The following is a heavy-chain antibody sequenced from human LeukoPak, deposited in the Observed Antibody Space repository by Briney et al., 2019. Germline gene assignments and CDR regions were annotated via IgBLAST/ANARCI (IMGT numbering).Heavy chain of an antibody. D-gene: IGHD5-24*01. J-gene: IGHJ3*02. V-gene: IGHV4-59*01. CDR2: IYYSGST. CDR3: ARARRDGYNDDAFDI. CDR1: GGSISSYY. Sequence: SETLSLTCTVSGGSISSYYWSWIRQPPGKGLEWIGYIYYSGSTNYNPSLKGRVTISVDTSKNQFSLKLSSVTAADTAVYYCARARRDGYNDDAFDIWGQGTMVTVSS.